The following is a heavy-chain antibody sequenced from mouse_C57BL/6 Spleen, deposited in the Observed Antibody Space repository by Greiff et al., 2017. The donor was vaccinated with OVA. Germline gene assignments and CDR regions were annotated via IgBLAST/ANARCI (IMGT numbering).Heavy chain of an antibody. CDR3: ARGEYSNLFAY. CDR2: INPNNGGT. J-gene: IGHJ3*01. V-gene: IGHV1-26*01. CDR1: GYTFTDYY. D-gene: IGHD2-5*01. Sequence: VQLQQSGPELVKPGASVKISCKASGYTFTDYYMNWVKQSHGKSLEWIGDINPNNGGTSYNQKFKGKATLTVDKSSSTAYMELRSLTSEDSAVYYCARGEYSNLFAYWGQGTLVTVSA.